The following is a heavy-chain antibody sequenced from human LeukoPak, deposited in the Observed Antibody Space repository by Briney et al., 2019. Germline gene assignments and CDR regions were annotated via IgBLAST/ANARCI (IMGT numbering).Heavy chain of an antibody. V-gene: IGHV3-74*01. CDR3: ATKQWLAQPPDF. J-gene: IGHJ4*02. CDR1: GFTFSKYW. D-gene: IGHD6-19*01. Sequence: GGSLRLSCAASGFTFSKYWMRWVRQAPGKGLESVSRINTDGTVTTYADSVKGRFTVTRDNAENTMFLQMNSVRDEDTDVYYCATKQWLAQPPDFWGQGTPVTVSS. CDR2: INTDGTVT.